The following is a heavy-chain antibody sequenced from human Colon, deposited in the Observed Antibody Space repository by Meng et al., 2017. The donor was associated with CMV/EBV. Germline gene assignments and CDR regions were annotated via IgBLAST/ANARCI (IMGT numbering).Heavy chain of an antibody. CDR1: GFTFSTYT. D-gene: IGHD1-1*01. CDR3: ARDDWNDVTLFDC. J-gene: IGHJ4*02. Sequence: CAASGFTFSTYTMQWVRQAPGKGLEWVALISSDGNTEHYADSVKGRFTVSRDNSKNTVDLHMNSLRVEDTAVYYCARDDWNDVTLFDCWGQGTLVTVSS. CDR2: ISSDGNTE. V-gene: IGHV3-30*04.